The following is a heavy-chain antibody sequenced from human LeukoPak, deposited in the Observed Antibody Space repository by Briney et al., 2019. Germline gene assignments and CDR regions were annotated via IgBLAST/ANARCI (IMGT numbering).Heavy chain of an antibody. Sequence: ASVKVSCKVSGYTLTELSMHWVRQDPGKGLEWMGGFDPEDGETIYAQKFQGRVTMTEDTSTDTAYMELSSLRSEDTAVYYCATYQNRYCSGGSCVFDYWGQGTLVTVSS. J-gene: IGHJ4*02. CDR3: ATYQNRYCSGGSCVFDY. CDR2: FDPEDGET. CDR1: GYTLTELS. D-gene: IGHD2-15*01. V-gene: IGHV1-24*01.